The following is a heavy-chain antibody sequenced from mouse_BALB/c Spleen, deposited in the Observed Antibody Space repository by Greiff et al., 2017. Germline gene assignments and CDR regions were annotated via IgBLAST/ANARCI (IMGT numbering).Heavy chain of an antibody. J-gene: IGHJ2*01. D-gene: IGHD6-1*01. Sequence: QVQLQQSGAELARPGASVKLSCKASGYTFTSYWMQWVKQRPGQGLEWIGAIYPGDGDTRYTQKFKGKATLTADKSSSTAYMQLSSLASEDSAVYYCARSAYYFDYWGQGTTLTVSA. CDR2: IYPGDGDT. CDR1: GYTFTSYW. V-gene: IGHV1-87*01. CDR3: ARSAYYFDY.